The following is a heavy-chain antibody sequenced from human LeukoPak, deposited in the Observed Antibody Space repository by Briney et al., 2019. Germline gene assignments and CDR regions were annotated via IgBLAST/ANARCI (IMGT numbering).Heavy chain of an antibody. Sequence: GGSQRLSCAVSGFTFDDYGMSWVRQAPGKGLGWDSGINWNGGSTGYADSVKGRFTISRDNAKNSLYLQMNSLRAEDTALYYCARVGVNTYYYDSSGYYFDYWGQGTLVTVSS. V-gene: IGHV3-20*04. D-gene: IGHD3-22*01. CDR3: ARVGVNTYYYDSSGYYFDY. CDR1: GFTFDDYG. CDR2: INWNGGST. J-gene: IGHJ4*02.